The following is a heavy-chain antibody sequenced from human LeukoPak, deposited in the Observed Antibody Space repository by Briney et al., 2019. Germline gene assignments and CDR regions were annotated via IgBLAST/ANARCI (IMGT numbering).Heavy chain of an antibody. CDR3: ARGPQRITICGVVISPSTTRRNWFDP. J-gene: IGHJ5*02. CDR2: INHSGST. D-gene: IGHD3-3*01. Sequence: SETLSLTCAVYVGSFSGYYWSWIRQPPGRGVEWIGEINHSGSTNYTPSLKSRVTISVDTSKNQFSLKLRSVTAADTAVYYCARGPQRITICGVVISPSTTRRNWFDPWGQGTLVTVPS. V-gene: IGHV4-34*01. CDR1: VGSFSGYY.